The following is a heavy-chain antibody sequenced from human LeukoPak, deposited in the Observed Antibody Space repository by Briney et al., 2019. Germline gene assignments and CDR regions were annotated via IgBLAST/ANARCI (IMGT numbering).Heavy chain of an antibody. D-gene: IGHD2-15*01. J-gene: IGHJ4*02. V-gene: IGHV3-21*01. CDR3: ARADGGYCSGGSCPYYFDY. Sequence: GGSLRLSCAASGFTFSSYSMNWVRQAPGKGLEWVSSISSSSSYIYHADSVKGRFTISRDNAKNSLYLQMNSLRAEDTAVYYCARADGGYCSGGSCPYYFDYWGQGTLVTVSS. CDR1: GFTFSSYS. CDR2: ISSSSSYI.